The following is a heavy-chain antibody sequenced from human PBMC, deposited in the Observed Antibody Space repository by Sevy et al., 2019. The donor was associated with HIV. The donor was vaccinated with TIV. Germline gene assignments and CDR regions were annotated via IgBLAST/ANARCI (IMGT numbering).Heavy chain of an antibody. V-gene: IGHV4-31*03. Sequence: SETLSLTCTVSGGSISSGGYYWSWIRQHPGKGLEWIGYIYYSGSTYYNPSLKSRVTISVETSKNQFSLKLSSVTAADTAVYYCARRVSWAAFDIWGQGTMVTVSS. CDR1: GGSISSGGYY. CDR3: ARRVSWAAFDI. J-gene: IGHJ3*02. D-gene: IGHD2-15*01. CDR2: IYYSGST.